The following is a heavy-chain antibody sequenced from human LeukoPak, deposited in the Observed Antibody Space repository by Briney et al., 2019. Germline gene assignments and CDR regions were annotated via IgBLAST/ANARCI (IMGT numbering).Heavy chain of an antibody. CDR1: GGTFSSYA. V-gene: IGHV1-69*13. J-gene: IGHJ4*02. CDR3: ARDTIAAAASSGFDY. CDR2: IIPIFGTA. Sequence: APVKVSCKASGGTFSSYAISWVRQAPGQGLEWMGGIIPIFGTANYAQKFQGRVTITADESTSTAYMELSSLRSEDTAVYYCARDTIAAAASSGFDYWGQGTLVTVSS. D-gene: IGHD6-13*01.